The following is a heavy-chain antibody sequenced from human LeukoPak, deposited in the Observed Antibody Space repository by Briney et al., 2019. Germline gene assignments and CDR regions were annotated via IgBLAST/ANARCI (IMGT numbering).Heavy chain of an antibody. CDR2: ISAYNGNT. CDR3: ARDRTGTTWGYYYYYMDV. J-gene: IGHJ6*03. CDR1: GGTFSSYA. D-gene: IGHD1-7*01. V-gene: IGHV1-18*01. Sequence: GSSVKVSCKASGGTFSSYAISWVRQAPGQGLEWMGWISAYNGNTNYAQKLQGRVTMTTDTSTSTAYMELRSLRSDDTAVYYCARDRTGTTWGYYYYYMDVWGKGTTVTVSS.